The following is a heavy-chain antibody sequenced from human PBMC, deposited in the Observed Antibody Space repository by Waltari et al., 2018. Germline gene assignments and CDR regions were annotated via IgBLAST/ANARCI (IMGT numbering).Heavy chain of an antibody. V-gene: IGHV4-59*01. D-gene: IGHD4-17*01. CDR2: IYYPGTT. J-gene: IGHJ6*03. Sequence: QVLLQESGPELLKPSETLSLSCTVPGDTISSYHWSWIRQPPGKGLEWIGYIYYPGTTNYNPSLKSRVTISLDTSKNQVSLELSSVTAADTAVYYCARGDTTGVFYYYMDVWGKGTTVTVSS. CDR3: ARGDTTGVFYYYMDV. CDR1: GDTISSYH.